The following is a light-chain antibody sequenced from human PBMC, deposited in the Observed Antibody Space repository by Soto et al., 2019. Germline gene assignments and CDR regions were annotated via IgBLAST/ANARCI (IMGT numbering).Light chain of an antibody. CDR1: QNINNY. J-gene: IGKJ5*01. CDR2: DAS. V-gene: IGKV1-33*01. Sequence: DIHMTQSPYSLSASVGDRVTITCQASQNINNYLNWYQQKPGRAPKLLIYDASNLEAGVPSRFRGSGSGTDFTFTISRLQPEDLATYYCQQYENRPTFGQGTRLEVK. CDR3: QQYENRPT.